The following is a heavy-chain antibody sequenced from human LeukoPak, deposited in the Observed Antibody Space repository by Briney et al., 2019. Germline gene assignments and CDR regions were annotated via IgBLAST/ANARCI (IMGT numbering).Heavy chain of an antibody. J-gene: IGHJ5*02. D-gene: IGHD3-3*01. CDR2: IYYSGTT. V-gene: IGHV4-39*01. CDR1: GGSISTNNYY. CDR3: ARGPPRFLEWLPSRLNWFDP. Sequence: SETLSLTCTVSGGSISTNNYYWSWIRQPPGKGLEWIGSIYYSGTTYYNPSLASRLTMSIDTSKNQFSLRLSSVTAADTAVYYCARGPPRFLEWLPSRLNWFDPWGQGTLVTVSS.